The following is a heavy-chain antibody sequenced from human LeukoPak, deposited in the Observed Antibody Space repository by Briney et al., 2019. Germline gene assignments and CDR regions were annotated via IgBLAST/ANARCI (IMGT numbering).Heavy chain of an antibody. Sequence: ASVKVSCKASGGTFSSYAISWVRQAPGQGLEWMGGIIPIFGTANYAQKFQGRVTITTGESTSTAYMELSSLRSEDTAVYYCARGAFYDSSGGGAFDIWGQGTMVTVSS. D-gene: IGHD3-22*01. J-gene: IGHJ3*02. V-gene: IGHV1-69*05. CDR2: IIPIFGTA. CDR3: ARGAFYDSSGGGAFDI. CDR1: GGTFSSYA.